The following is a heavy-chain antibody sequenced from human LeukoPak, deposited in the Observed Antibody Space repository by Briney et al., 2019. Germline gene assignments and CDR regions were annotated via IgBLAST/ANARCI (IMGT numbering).Heavy chain of an antibody. D-gene: IGHD3-22*01. V-gene: IGHV3-7*01. J-gene: IGHJ4*02. CDR1: GFTFSNYW. CDR2: MNQDGSHI. CDR3: ARDLVTTIVVPYDF. Sequence: GGSLSLSCAASGFTFSNYWMSWVRQAPGKGLEWLANMNQDGSHIYYVDSVKGRFTISRDNARNSLYLQLDSLRAEDTAVYYRARDLVTTIVVPYDFWGQGTLVTVSS.